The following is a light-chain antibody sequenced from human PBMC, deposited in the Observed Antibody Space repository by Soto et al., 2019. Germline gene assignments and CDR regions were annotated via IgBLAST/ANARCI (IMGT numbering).Light chain of an antibody. J-gene: IGKJ1*01. CDR3: QQYNNWPET. Sequence: DIVMTQSPATLSVSPGERATLSCRASQSISSTLAWYQQKPGQAPRLLIYDASTRATGIPARFSGSGSGTEFSLTISSLQSEDFAVYYCQQYNNWPETFGQGTKVDIK. CDR1: QSISST. CDR2: DAS. V-gene: IGKV3-15*01.